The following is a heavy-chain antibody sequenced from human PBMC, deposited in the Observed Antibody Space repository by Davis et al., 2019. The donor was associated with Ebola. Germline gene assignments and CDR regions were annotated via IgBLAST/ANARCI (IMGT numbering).Heavy chain of an antibody. J-gene: IGHJ4*02. Sequence: GESLKISCVASGFNLSNYGMHWVRQAPGKGLEWAAVVSYDGSFKYYADSVKGRFTISRDNSKNTLYLQMNSLRLEDTAVYYCAREPYFRGGYYFDYWGQGTLVTVSS. CDR1: GFNLSNYG. CDR3: AREPYFRGGYYFDY. D-gene: IGHD2/OR15-2a*01. V-gene: IGHV3-30*03. CDR2: VSYDGSFK.